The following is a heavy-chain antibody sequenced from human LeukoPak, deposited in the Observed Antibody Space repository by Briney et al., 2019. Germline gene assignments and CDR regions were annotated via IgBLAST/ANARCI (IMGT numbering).Heavy chain of an antibody. CDR2: IRGSGGSA. Sequence: GGSLRLSCAASGFTFSSYAMSWVRQAAGKGLEWDSGIRGSGGSAYYADSVKGRFTISRDNSINTLFLQMNSLRAEDSALYYCAKDRITATPYYFDFWGQGTLVTVSS. V-gene: IGHV3-23*01. CDR3: AKDRITATPYYFDF. J-gene: IGHJ4*02. D-gene: IGHD1-20*01. CDR1: GFTFSSYA.